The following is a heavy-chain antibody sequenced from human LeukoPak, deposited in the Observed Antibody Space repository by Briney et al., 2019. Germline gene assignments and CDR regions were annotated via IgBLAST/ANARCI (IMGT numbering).Heavy chain of an antibody. J-gene: IGHJ5*02. CDR2: RSYDGSNK. Sequence: GGSLRLSCAASGFTFSSYGMHWVRQAPGKGLEWVAVRSYDGSNKYYADSVKGRFTISRDNSKNTLYLQMNSLRVEDTAVYYCAKNYYAGAYYGWFAPWGQGTLVTVAS. CDR1: GFTFSSYG. CDR3: AKNYYAGAYYGWFAP. V-gene: IGHV3-30*18. D-gene: IGHD1-26*01.